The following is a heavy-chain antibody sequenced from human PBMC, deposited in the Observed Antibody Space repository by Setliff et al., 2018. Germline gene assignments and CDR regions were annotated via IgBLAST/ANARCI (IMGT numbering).Heavy chain of an antibody. CDR2: IYYSGTT. J-gene: IGHJ4*02. CDR1: GGSISSSNW. CDR3: ARGHPNSSRSSLVY. Sequence: TSETLSLTCAVSGGSISSSNWWSWVRQPPGKGLEWIGYIYYSGTTNYNPSLKSRVTISVDTSKNQFSLKLTSVTAADTAVYYCARGHPNSSRSSLVYWGQGTLVTVSS. V-gene: IGHV4-4*02. D-gene: IGHD6-6*01.